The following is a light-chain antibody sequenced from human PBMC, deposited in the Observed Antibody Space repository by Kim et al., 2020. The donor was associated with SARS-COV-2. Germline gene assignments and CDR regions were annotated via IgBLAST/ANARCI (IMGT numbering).Light chain of an antibody. Sequence: VCPGERATLPCRASQSVSINLAWYQQKPGQPPRLLIYGASTRAPGIPARFSGSGSGTEFTLTISSLQSEDFAIYYCQQYNNWPPYTFGQGTKLEI. J-gene: IGKJ2*01. V-gene: IGKV3-15*01. CDR1: QSVSIN. CDR2: GAS. CDR3: QQYNNWPPYT.